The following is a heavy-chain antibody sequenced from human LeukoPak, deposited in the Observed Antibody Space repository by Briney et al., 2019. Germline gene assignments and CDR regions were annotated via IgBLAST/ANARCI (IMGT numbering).Heavy chain of an antibody. CDR1: GFTFSSYA. D-gene: IGHD2-21*02. V-gene: IGHV3-23*01. CDR2: ISGSGGST. J-gene: IGHJ4*02. CDR3: AKVLASGGDCYRD. Sequence: PGGSLRLSCAASGFTFSSYAMSWVRQAPGKGLEWVSAISGSGGSTYYADSVKGRFTISRDNSKNTLYLQMNSLRAENTAVYYCAKVLASGGDCYRDWGQGTLVTVSS.